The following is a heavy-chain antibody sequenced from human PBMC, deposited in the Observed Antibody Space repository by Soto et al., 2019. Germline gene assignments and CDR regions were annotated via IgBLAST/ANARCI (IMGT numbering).Heavy chain of an antibody. V-gene: IGHV1-3*01. CDR2: INAGNGNT. Sequence: ASVKVSCKASGYTFTSYAMHWVRQAPGQRLEWMGWINAGNGNTKYSQKFQGRVTMTTDTSTSTAYMELRSLRSDDTAVYYCAREGSAPYYYYGMDVWGQGTTVTVAS. J-gene: IGHJ6*02. CDR3: AREGSAPYYYYGMDV. CDR1: GYTFTSYA. D-gene: IGHD6-19*01.